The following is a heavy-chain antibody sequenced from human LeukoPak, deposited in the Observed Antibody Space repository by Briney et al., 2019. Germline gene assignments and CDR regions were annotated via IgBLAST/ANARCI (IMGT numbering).Heavy chain of an antibody. CDR3: ARDDYEGVSFDY. D-gene: IGHD4-17*01. J-gene: IGHJ4*02. Sequence: GGSLRLSCAASGFTFSSYSMNWVRQAPGKGLEWVSSISSSSSYIYYADSVKGRFTISRDNAKNSLYLQMNSLRAEDTAVYYCARDDYEGVSFDYWGQGTLVTVSS. V-gene: IGHV3-21*01. CDR2: ISSSSSYI. CDR1: GFTFSSYS.